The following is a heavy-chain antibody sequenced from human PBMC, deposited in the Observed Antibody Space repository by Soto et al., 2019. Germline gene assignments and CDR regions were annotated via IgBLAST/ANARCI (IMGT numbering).Heavy chain of an antibody. D-gene: IGHD1-26*01. CDR2: ISAYNGNT. V-gene: IGHV1-18*01. CDR3: ARGGSYYEYVIHGAFHL. Sequence: ASVKVSCKASGYTFTRYGISWVRQAPGQGLEWMGWISAYNGNTNYAQKLQGRVTMTTDTSTSTAYMELRSLRSDDTAVHYCARGGSYYEYVIHGAFHLWGQTPMVTV. J-gene: IGHJ3*01. CDR1: GYTFTRYG.